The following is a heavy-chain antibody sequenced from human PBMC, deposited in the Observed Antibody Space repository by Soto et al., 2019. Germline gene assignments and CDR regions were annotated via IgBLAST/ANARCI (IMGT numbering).Heavy chain of an antibody. CDR2: IYYSGST. CDR3: AMLDIVVVPAATPTGWFDP. CDR1: GGSISSGGYY. V-gene: IGHV4-31*03. D-gene: IGHD2-2*01. J-gene: IGHJ5*02. Sequence: SETLSLTCTVSGGSISSGGYYWSWIRQHPGKGLEWIGYIYYSGSTYYNPSLKSRVTISVDTSKNQFSLKLSSVTAADTAVYYCAMLDIVVVPAATPTGWFDPWGQGTLVTVSS.